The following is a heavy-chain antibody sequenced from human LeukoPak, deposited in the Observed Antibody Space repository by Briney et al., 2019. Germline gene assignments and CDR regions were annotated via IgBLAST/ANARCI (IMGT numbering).Heavy chain of an antibody. J-gene: IGHJ4*02. V-gene: IGHV1-2*02. D-gene: IGHD2-21*01. Sequence: ASVKVSCKASGYTFTGYYIHWVRQAPGQGLEWMGWINPNSGDTNYAQKFQGRVTKTRGTSISTAYMELSGLRSNDTALYYCTTEFHDFWGQGTLVTVSS. CDR3: TTEFHDF. CDR1: GYTFTGYY. CDR2: INPNSGDT.